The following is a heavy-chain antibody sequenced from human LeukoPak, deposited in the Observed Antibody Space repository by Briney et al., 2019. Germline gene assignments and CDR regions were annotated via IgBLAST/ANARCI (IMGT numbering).Heavy chain of an antibody. J-gene: IGHJ4*02. D-gene: IGHD3-10*01. CDR3: ARARRNYYGSGSYLYYFDY. V-gene: IGHV4-4*02. Sequence: SSGTLSLTCAVSGGSISSSNWWSWVRQPPGKGLEWIGEIYHSGSTNYNPSLKSRVTISVDKSKNQFSLKLSSVTAADTAVYYCARARRNYYGSGSYLYYFDYWGQGTLVTVPS. CDR2: IYHSGST. CDR1: GGSISSSNW.